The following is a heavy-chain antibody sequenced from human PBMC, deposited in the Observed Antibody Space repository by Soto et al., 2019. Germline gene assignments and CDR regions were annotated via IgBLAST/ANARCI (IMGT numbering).Heavy chain of an antibody. D-gene: IGHD6-19*01. V-gene: IGHV4-61*02. CDR2: IYTSGST. CDR3: AKMAVAAWFDP. CDR1: GGSISSTNYY. J-gene: IGHJ5*02. Sequence: SETLSLTCTVSGGSISSTNYYWSWIRQPAGKGLEWIGRIYTSGSTNYNPSLKSRVTMSVDTSKNQFSLKLSSLTAADTAVYFCAKMAVAAWFDPWGQGTLVTISS.